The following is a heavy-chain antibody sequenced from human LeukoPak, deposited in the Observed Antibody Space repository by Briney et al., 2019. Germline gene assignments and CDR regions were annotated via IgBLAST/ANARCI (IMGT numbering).Heavy chain of an antibody. V-gene: IGHV3-64*01. CDR3: ARDLRGSNAY. CDR2: ISSNGGST. D-gene: IGHD1-26*01. Sequence: GGSLRLSCAASGFTFSSYSMHWVRQAPGKGLEYVSGISSNGGSTNYANSVKGRFTISRDNSKNTLYLQMASLRVEDMAVYYCARDLRGSNAYWGQGTLVTVSS. CDR1: GFTFSSYS. J-gene: IGHJ4*02.